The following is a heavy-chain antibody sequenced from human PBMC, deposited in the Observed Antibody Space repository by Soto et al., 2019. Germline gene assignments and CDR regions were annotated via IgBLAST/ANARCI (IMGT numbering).Heavy chain of an antibody. CDR1: GGSFSGYY. V-gene: IGHV4-34*01. D-gene: IGHD3-9*01. CDR3: ARFGYEILTGSPGYSSRWYYYYGMDV. CDR2: INHSGNT. Sequence: QVQLQQWGAGLLKPSETLSLTCAVYGGSFSGYYWNWIRQPPGKGLEWIGEINHSGNTNYNPSLKSRVTISVDTSKNQFSLRLSSVTAADTAVYYCARFGYEILTGSPGYSSRWYYYYGMDVWGQGTTVTVSS. J-gene: IGHJ6*02.